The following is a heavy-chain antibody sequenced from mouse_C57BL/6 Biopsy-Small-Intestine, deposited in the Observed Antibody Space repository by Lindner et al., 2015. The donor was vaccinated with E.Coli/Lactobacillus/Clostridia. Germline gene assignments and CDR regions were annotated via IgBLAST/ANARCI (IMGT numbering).Heavy chain of an antibody. CDR2: IGPFKGYI. CDR3: ARDMVAPTTFHFFEH. D-gene: IGHD1-1*02. J-gene: IGHJ4*01. CDR1: GYTFTSYG. Sequence: SVKVSCKASGYTFTSYGISWVRQAPGQGLEWMGWIGPFKGYIKYARKFKDRVTMTIDTSTTTAYMELKGLTSDDTAVYYCARDMVAPTTFHFFEHWGQGSQVIVSS. V-gene: IGHV1S126*01.